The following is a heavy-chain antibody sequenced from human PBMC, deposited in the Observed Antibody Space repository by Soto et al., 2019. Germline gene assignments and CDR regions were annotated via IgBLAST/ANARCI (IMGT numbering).Heavy chain of an antibody. CDR2: TNSDESGA. Sequence: GSLRLSCAASGFTFSTYWMHWVRQIPGQGLVWVSQTNSDESGASYADSVKGRFTISRDNSRNTLYLQMNSLRDEDTAVYYCARDGETHPDIVVVPAAMSPSRYGMDVWGQGTTVTVSS. D-gene: IGHD2-2*01. CDR3: ARDGETHPDIVVVPAAMSPSRYGMDV. J-gene: IGHJ6*02. V-gene: IGHV3-74*01. CDR1: GFTFSTYW.